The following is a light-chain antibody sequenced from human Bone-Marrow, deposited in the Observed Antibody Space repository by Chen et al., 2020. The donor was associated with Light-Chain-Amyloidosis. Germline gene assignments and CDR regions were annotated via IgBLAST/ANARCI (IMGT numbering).Light chain of an antibody. CDR1: SSSIATNY. CDR3: QSYQGSSQGV. J-gene: IGLJ3*02. V-gene: IGLV6-57*01. CDR2: EDD. Sequence: NFMLTQPHSVSESPGKTVIISCTRSSSSIATNYVQGYQQRPGSSPTTVIYEDDQRPPGAPDRFSGSIDRSSNSASLTISGLKTEDEADYYCQSYQGSSQGVFGGGTKLTVL.